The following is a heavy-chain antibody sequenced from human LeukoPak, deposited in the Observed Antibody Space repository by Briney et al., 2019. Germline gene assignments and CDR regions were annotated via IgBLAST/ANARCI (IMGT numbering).Heavy chain of an antibody. D-gene: IGHD2-2*01. CDR2: INPNSGGT. CDR1: GYTFTGYY. J-gene: IGHJ6*02. CDR3: ARGPYSIGYCSSTSCFYCMDV. V-gene: IGHV1-2*02. Sequence: ASVKVSCKASGYTFTGYYMHWVRQAPGQGLEWMGWINPNSGGTNYAQKFQGRVTMTRDTSISTAYMELSRLRSDDTAVYYCARGPYSIGYCSSTSCFYCMDVWGQGTTVTVSS.